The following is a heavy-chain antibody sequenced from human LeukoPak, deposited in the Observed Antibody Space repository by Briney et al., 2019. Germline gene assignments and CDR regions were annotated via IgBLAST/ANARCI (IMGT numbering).Heavy chain of an antibody. V-gene: IGHV3-23*01. D-gene: IGHD2-21*01. CDR3: AKGFYSSRYFDY. J-gene: IGHJ4*02. Sequence: PGGSLRLSCAASGFTFSSYGMSWVRQAPGKGLEWVSAISGSGGSTYYADSVKGRFTISRDNSKNTLYLQMNSLRAEDTAVYYCAKGFYSSRYFDYWGQGTLVTVSS. CDR2: ISGSGGST. CDR1: GFTFSSYG.